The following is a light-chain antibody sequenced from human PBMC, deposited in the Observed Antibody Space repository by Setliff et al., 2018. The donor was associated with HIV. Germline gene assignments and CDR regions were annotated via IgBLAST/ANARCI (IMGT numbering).Light chain of an antibody. CDR3: STWDSSLSAQV. J-gene: IGLJ3*02. V-gene: IGLV1-44*01. CDR1: GKNIGRYA. CDR2: GNS. Sequence: QSALTQEASVSGTVGQKVTLSCIGNGKNIGRYAVGWYQQISHGGPKTVMFGNSPPSGIPDRFSGSKSGTTASLTISGLQPEDEGDYYCSTWDSSLSAQVLGGGTKVTVL.